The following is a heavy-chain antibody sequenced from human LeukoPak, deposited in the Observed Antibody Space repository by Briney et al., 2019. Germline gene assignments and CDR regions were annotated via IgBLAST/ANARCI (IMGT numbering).Heavy chain of an antibody. CDR2: IRSKAYGGTT. D-gene: IGHD3-3*01. J-gene: IGHJ5*02. Sequence: PGGSLRLSCTASGFTFGDYAMSWVRQAPGKGLEWVGFIRSKAYGGTTEYAAPVKGRFTISRDDSKSIAYLQMNSLKTEDTAVYYCTRDASNYDFWSGYLNWFDPWGQGTLVTVSS. CDR1: GFTFGDYA. V-gene: IGHV3-49*04. CDR3: TRDASNYDFWSGYLNWFDP.